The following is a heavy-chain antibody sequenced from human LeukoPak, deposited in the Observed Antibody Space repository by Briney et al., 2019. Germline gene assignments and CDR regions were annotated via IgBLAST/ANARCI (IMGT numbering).Heavy chain of an antibody. J-gene: IGHJ5*02. CDR1: GFTFSTYW. CDR2: INKDGSQT. D-gene: IGHD3-10*01. V-gene: IGHV3-7*01. CDR3: ARETYYSGWGPGGWFDP. Sequence: PGGSLRLSCAASGFTFSTYWMSWVRQAPGKGLEWVANINKDGSQTYYVNSMRGRFTISRDNAKNSLFLQMDSLTAEDTAVYYCARETYYSGWGPGGWFDPWGEGTLVTVSS.